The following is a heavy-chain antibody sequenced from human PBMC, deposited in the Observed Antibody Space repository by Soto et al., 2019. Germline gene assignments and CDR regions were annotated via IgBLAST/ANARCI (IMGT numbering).Heavy chain of an antibody. CDR3: ARARHDILTGWDYYYGMDV. D-gene: IGHD3-9*01. Sequence: SETLCLTCTVSGGSIGSYYGSWIRQQTGKGLEWIGYIYYSGSTNYNPSLKSRVTISVDTSKNQFSLKLSSVTAADTAVYYCARARHDILTGWDYYYGMDVWGQGTTVTVSS. CDR1: GGSIGSYY. J-gene: IGHJ6*02. CDR2: IYYSGST. V-gene: IGHV4-59*01.